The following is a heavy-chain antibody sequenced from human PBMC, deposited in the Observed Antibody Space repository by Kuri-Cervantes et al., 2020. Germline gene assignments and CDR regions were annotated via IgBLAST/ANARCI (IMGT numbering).Heavy chain of an antibody. J-gene: IGHJ4*02. CDR1: GFTFSSDS. V-gene: IGHV3-21*03. Sequence: GGSLRLSSAASGFTFSSDSMNWVRQAPGKGLEWVSSISSSSSYIYYADSVKGRITISRDNAKNSLYLQMNSLRAEDTAVYYCARSNFNLGDYWGQGTLVTV. CDR3: ARSNFNLGDY. D-gene: IGHD4-11*01. CDR2: ISSSSSYI.